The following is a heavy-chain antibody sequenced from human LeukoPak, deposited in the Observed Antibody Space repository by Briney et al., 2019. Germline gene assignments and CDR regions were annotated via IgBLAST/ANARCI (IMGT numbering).Heavy chain of an antibody. CDR2: IIPIFGTA. J-gene: IGHJ4*02. CDR1: GGTFSSYA. Sequence: SVKVSCKASGGTFSSYAISWVRQAPGQGLEWMGGIIPIFGTANYARKFQGRVTVTADESTSTAYMELSSLRSEDTAVYYCAREGAAAGLFDYWGQGTLVTVSS. V-gene: IGHV1-69*13. D-gene: IGHD6-13*01. CDR3: AREGAAAGLFDY.